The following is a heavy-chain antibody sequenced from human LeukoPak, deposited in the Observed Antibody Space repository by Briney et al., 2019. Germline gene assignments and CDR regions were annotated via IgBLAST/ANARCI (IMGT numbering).Heavy chain of an antibody. Sequence: SETLSLTCTVSGGSISSSSYYWGWIRQPPGKGLEWIGSIYYSGSTYYNPSLKSRVTISVDTSKNQFSLKLSSVTAADTAVYYCAREMTTVKSLGYWGQGTLVTVSS. CDR3: AREMTTVKSLGY. CDR2: IYYSGST. J-gene: IGHJ4*02. D-gene: IGHD4-17*01. CDR1: GGSISSSSYY. V-gene: IGHV4-39*02.